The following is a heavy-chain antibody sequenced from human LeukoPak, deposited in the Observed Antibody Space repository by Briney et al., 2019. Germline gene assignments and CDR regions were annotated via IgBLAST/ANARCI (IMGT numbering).Heavy chain of an antibody. D-gene: IGHD6-13*01. CDR3: AKVMSSWAVDAFDI. CDR1: GFTFSDYY. Sequence: PGGSLRLSFAASGFTFSDYYMSWIRQAPGKGLEWVSAISGSGGSTYYADSVKGRFTISRDNSKNTLYLQMNSLRAEDTAVYYCAKVMSSWAVDAFDIWGQGTMVTVSS. CDR2: ISGSGGST. J-gene: IGHJ3*02. V-gene: IGHV3-23*01.